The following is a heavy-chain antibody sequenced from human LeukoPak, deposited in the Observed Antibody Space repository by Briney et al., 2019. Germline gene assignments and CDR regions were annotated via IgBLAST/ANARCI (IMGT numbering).Heavy chain of an antibody. CDR3: ARSTMVRGATGWFDP. J-gene: IGHJ5*02. Sequence: GGSLRLSCAASGFTVSSNYMSWVRQAPGKGLEWVSVIYSGGSTYYADSVKGRFTISRDNSKNTLYLQMNSLRAEDTAVYYCARSTMVRGATGWFDPWGQGTLVTVSS. CDR2: IYSGGST. V-gene: IGHV3-53*01. CDR1: GFTVSSNY. D-gene: IGHD3-10*01.